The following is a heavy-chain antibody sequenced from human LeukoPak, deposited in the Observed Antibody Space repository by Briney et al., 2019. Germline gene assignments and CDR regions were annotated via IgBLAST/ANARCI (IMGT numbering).Heavy chain of an antibody. CDR2: IKQDGSGK. V-gene: IGHV3-7*01. J-gene: IGHJ4*02. D-gene: IGHD1-26*01. CDR3: ARVQWELRGVGSYFEY. Sequence: TGGSMRLSCVVAGFTSSSYWMSWVRQAPGKVLEWVANIKQDGSGKYYVDSVKGRFTMSRDNAKNSLYLQMNSLRAEDTAVYYCARVQWELRGVGSYFEYWGQGALVTVSS. CDR1: GFTSSSYW.